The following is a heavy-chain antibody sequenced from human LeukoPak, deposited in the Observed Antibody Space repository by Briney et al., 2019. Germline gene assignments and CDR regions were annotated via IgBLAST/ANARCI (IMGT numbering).Heavy chain of an antibody. Sequence: GSLRLSCAASGFTFSSYSMNWIRQPPGKGLEWIGSIYYSGNTYYNPSLKSRVTISVDTSKNQFSLRLSSVTAADTAVYYCARAMDYYGLVDYWGQGTLVTVSS. CDR2: IYYSGNT. CDR1: GFTFSSYS. D-gene: IGHD3-10*01. V-gene: IGHV4-39*01. J-gene: IGHJ4*02. CDR3: ARAMDYYGLVDY.